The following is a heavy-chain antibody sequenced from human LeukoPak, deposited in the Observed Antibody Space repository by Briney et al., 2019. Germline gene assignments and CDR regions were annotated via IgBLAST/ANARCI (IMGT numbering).Heavy chain of an antibody. CDR2: INGGGGST. CDR3: ARQIPGSGQGFDS. CDR1: GFTFSGYA. D-gene: IGHD3-10*01. Sequence: GGSLRLSCTASGFTFSGYAMSWVRQAPGKGLEWVSAINGGGGSTYYTDSAKGRFTISRDNSKNSLNLQMNSLRVDDTAVFYCARQIPGSGQGFDSWGQGTLVTVSS. J-gene: IGHJ5*01. V-gene: IGHV3-23*01.